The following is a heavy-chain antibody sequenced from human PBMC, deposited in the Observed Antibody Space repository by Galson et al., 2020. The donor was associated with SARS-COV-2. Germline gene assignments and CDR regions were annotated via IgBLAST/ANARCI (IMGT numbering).Heavy chain of an antibody. Sequence: ASVKVSCKASGYTFTNYYMQWVRQAPGQGLEWMGWINPYSGASNYAQKFQGRVTLTRDTSISTAYLDLSSLTSGDTALYYCARGRIVDRGFFVDYWGQGTLVTVSS. CDR1: GYTFTNYY. D-gene: IGHD2-15*01. J-gene: IGHJ4*02. CDR3: ARGRIVDRGFFVDY. CDR2: INPYSGAS. V-gene: IGHV1-2*02.